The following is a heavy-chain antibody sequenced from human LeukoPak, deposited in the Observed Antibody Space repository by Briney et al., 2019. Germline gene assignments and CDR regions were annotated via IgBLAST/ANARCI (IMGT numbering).Heavy chain of an antibody. CDR2: IYHSGST. V-gene: IGHV4-4*02. J-gene: IGHJ6*03. Sequence: SETLSLTCAVSGGSISSSDWWSWVRQPPGKGLEWIGEIYHSGSTNYNPSLKSRVTISVDTSKNQFFLKLSSVTAADTAVYYCARRDVVVVAATPRSRYYYYMDVWGKGTTVTISS. CDR3: ARRDVVVVAATPRSRYYYYMDV. D-gene: IGHD2-15*01. CDR1: GGSISSSDW.